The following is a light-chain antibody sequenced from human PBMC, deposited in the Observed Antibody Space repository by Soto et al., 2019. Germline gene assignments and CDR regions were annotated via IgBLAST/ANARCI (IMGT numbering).Light chain of an antibody. CDR1: SGSIALNY. V-gene: IGLV6-57*01. CDR2: EDN. J-gene: IGLJ2*01. CDR3: QSSDASSYVI. Sequence: NFMLTQPHSVSESPGKTVTISCTRSSGSIALNYVQWYQQRPGSSPTTVIYEDNHRPSGVPDRFSGSIDGSSNSASLTISGLKTEDEADYYCQSSDASSYVIFGGGTKLTVL.